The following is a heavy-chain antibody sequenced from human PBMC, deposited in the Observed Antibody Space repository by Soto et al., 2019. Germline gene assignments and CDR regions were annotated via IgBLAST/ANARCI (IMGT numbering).Heavy chain of an antibody. CDR3: ARDLRNDYIWGSHDAFDI. V-gene: IGHV3-74*01. CDR2: INSDGSST. J-gene: IGHJ3*02. CDR1: GFTFSSYW. D-gene: IGHD3-16*01. Sequence: GGSLRLSCAASGFTFSSYWMHWVRQAPGKGLVWVSRINSDGSSTSYADSVKGRFTISRENAKNTLYLQMNSLRAEDTAVYYCARDLRNDYIWGSHDAFDIWGQGTMVTVSS.